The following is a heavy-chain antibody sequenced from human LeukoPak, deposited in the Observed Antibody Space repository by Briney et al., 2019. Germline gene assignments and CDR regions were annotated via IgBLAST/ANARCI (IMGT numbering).Heavy chain of an antibody. CDR1: GYTFTSYD. Sequence: ASVKVSCKASGYTFTSYDINWVRQATGQGLEWMGWMNPNSGNTGYAQKFQGRVTMTRNTSISTAYMELSSLGSEDTAVYYCARDRGWAVAGTDYYYYGMDVWGQGTTVTVSS. D-gene: IGHD6-19*01. CDR2: MNPNSGNT. V-gene: IGHV1-8*01. J-gene: IGHJ6*02. CDR3: ARDRGWAVAGTDYYYYGMDV.